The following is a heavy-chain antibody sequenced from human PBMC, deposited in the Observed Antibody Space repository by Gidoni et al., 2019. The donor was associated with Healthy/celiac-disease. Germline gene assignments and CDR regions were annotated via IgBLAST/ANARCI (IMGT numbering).Heavy chain of an antibody. CDR2: ISSSSSYI. CDR1: GFTFSSYS. J-gene: IGHJ6*02. Sequence: LVKPGGSLRLSCAASGFTFSSYSMNWVRQAPGKGLEWVSSISSSSSYIYYADSVKGRFTISRDNAKNSLYLQMNSLRAEDTAVYYCARDIVVVPAAITLLYYYYGMDVWGQGTTVTVSS. V-gene: IGHV3-21*01. CDR3: ARDIVVVPAAITLLYYYYGMDV. D-gene: IGHD2-2*01.